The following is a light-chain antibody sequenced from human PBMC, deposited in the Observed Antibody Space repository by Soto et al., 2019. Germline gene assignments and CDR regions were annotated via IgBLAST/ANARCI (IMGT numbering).Light chain of an antibody. Sequence: QSVLTRPASVSGSPGQSITISCTGTSGDVGGFNYVSWYQQHPDKAPKLMLYEVSNRPSGVSNRFSGSKSGNTASLTISGLQAEDEADYYCGSYTSSRAVYVFGTGTKLTVL. V-gene: IGLV2-14*01. CDR1: SGDVGGFNY. J-gene: IGLJ1*01. CDR2: EVS. CDR3: GSYTSSRAVYV.